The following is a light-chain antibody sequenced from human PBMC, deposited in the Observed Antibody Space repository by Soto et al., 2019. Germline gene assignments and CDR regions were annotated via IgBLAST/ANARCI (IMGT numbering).Light chain of an antibody. CDR2: STN. Sequence: QAVVTQEPSFSVSPGRTVTLTCGLSSGSVSTSYYPTWYQQTPGQAPRTLIYSTNTRSSGVPDRFSGSILGNKAALTITGAQADDESDYYCVLYMGSGMWVFGGGTKVTVL. V-gene: IGLV8-61*01. CDR3: VLYMGSGMWV. J-gene: IGLJ3*02. CDR1: SGSVSTSYY.